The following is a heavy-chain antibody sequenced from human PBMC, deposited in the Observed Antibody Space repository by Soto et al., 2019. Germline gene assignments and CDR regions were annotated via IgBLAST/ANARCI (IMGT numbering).Heavy chain of an antibody. CDR1: GFTFSDYY. CDR2: ISEGGTTI. CDR3: LREGSAWSRGS. J-gene: IGHJ4*02. D-gene: IGHD6-19*01. Sequence: GGSLRLSCAGSGFTFSDYYMSWIRQAPGKGLEWVSHISEGGTTIYYSDSVKGRFTVSRDDAKNSLYLQMNSLRVAYTAVYYCLREGSAWSRGSWGQGTLLTVSS. V-gene: IGHV3-11*01.